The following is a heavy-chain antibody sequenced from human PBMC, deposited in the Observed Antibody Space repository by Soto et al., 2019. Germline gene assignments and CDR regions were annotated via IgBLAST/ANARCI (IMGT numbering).Heavy chain of an antibody. CDR3: ARQSRYCSSTSCYNWFDP. D-gene: IGHD2-2*01. Sequence: LCGGSISSYYWNWIRQSPGKGLEWIGYIYYNGNTNYNPSLKSRVTISVDTSKNHFSLNLSSVTAADTAVYYCARQSRYCSSTSCYNWFDPWGQGTLVTVSS. CDR1: GGSISSYY. J-gene: IGHJ5*02. CDR2: IYYNGNT. V-gene: IGHV4-59*08.